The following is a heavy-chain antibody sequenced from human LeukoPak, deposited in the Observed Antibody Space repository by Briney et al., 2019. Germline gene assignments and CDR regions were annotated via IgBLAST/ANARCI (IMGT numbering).Heavy chain of an antibody. CDR1: GFTVSSNF. D-gene: IGHD3-10*01. Sequence: PGGSLRLSCAASGFTVSSNFMSWVRQAPGKGLEWVSVIYSGGSTYYADSVKGRFTISRDNAKNSLSLQMNSLNVDDTGVYFCTRDALFGSGRTHLDFWSQGTLVSVSS. CDR2: IYSGGST. V-gene: IGHV3-66*01. CDR3: TRDALFGSGRTHLDF. J-gene: IGHJ4*02.